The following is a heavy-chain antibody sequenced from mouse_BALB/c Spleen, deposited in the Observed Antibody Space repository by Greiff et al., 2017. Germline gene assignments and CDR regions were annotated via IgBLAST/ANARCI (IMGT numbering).Heavy chain of an antibody. Sequence: EVQGVESGGGLVQPGGSLKLSCAASGFTFSSYGMSWVRQTPDKRLELVATINSNGGSTYYPDSVKGRFTISRDNAKNTLYLQMSSLKSEDTAMYYCARSGGNYHYYAMDYWGQGTSVTVSS. CDR3: ARSGGNYHYYAMDY. V-gene: IGHV5-6-3*01. CDR2: INSNGGST. D-gene: IGHD2-1*01. J-gene: IGHJ4*01. CDR1: GFTFSSYG.